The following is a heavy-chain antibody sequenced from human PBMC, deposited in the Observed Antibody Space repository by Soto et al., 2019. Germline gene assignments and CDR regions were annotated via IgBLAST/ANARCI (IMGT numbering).Heavy chain of an antibody. D-gene: IGHD1-1*01. V-gene: IGHV3-15*07. Sequence: GGSLRLSCAASGFTFSNAWMNWVRQAPGKGLEWVGRIKSKTDGGTTDYAAPVKGRFTISRDDSKNTLYLQMNSLRAEDTAVHYCAKDRYSPPPDCWGQGTLVTVSS. CDR3: AKDRYSPPPDC. CDR1: GFTFSNAW. CDR2: IKSKTDGGTT. J-gene: IGHJ4*02.